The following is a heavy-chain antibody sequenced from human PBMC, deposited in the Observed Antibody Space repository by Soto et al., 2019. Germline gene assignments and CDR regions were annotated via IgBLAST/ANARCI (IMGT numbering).Heavy chain of an antibody. CDR1: GGSLSSSSYY. CDR3: ARHGTQLVRVAWFDP. D-gene: IGHD6-13*01. Sequence: SETLSLTCPFSGGSLSSSSYYLGWIRQPPGKGPEWIGSIYYSGSTYYNPSLKSRVTISVDTSKNQFSLKLSSVTAADTAVYYCARHGTQLVRVAWFDPWGQGTLVTFS. J-gene: IGHJ5*02. CDR2: IYYSGST. V-gene: IGHV4-39*01.